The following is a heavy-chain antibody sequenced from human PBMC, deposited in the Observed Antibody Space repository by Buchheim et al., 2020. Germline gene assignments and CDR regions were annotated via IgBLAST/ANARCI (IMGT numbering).Heavy chain of an antibody. Sequence: QVQLVESGGGVVQPGRSLRLSCAASGFTFSSYGMHWVRQAPGKGLEWVAVIWYDGSNKYYADSVKGRFTIYRDNSKNTPYLQMNSLRAEDTAVYYCARDLGCSSTSCYTYYYYGMDVWGQGTT. CDR3: ARDLGCSSTSCYTYYYYGMDV. CDR1: GFTFSSYG. V-gene: IGHV3-33*01. D-gene: IGHD2-2*02. CDR2: IWYDGSNK. J-gene: IGHJ6*02.